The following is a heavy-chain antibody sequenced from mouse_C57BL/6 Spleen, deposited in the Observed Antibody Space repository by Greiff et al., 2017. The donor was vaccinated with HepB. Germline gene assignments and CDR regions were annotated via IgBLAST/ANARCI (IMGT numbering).Heavy chain of an antibody. J-gene: IGHJ1*03. CDR3: TGIYYGNWYFDV. D-gene: IGHD2-1*01. CDR1: GFTFSNYW. V-gene: IGHV6-3*01. CDR2: IGLKSDNYAT. Sequence: EVMLVESGGGLVQPGGSMKLSCVASGFTFSNYWMNWVRQSPEKGLEWVAQIGLKSDNYATHYAESVKGRFTISRDDSKSSVYLQMNNLRAEDTGIYYCTGIYYGNWYFDVWGTGTTVTVSS.